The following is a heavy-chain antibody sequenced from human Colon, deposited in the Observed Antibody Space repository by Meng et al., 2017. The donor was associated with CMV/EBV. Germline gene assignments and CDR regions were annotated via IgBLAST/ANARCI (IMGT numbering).Heavy chain of an antibody. CDR1: GDSVSSGSDY. D-gene: IGHD2-2*02. V-gene: IGHV4-61*01. CDR3: ASGYCSSDSCYTGEDWFDP. J-gene: IGHJ5*02. CDR2: IYYSGST. Sequence: SETLSLTCTVSGDSVSSGSDYWSWIRQPPGKGLEWIGYIYYSGSTNYNPSLKSRVTISVDTSKNQFSLKLRSVTAADTAVYYCASGYCSSDSCYTGEDWFDPWGQGTLVTVSS.